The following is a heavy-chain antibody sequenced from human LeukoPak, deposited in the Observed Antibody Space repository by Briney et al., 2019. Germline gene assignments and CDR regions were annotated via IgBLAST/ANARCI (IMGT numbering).Heavy chain of an antibody. Sequence: SQTLSLTCTVSGGSISSGSYYWSWIRQPAGKGLEWIGRIYTSGNTNYNPSLKSRVTISVDTSKNQFSLKLSSVTAADTAVYYCARDPLDFFDYWGQGTRVTVSS. J-gene: IGHJ4*02. CDR1: GGSISSGSYY. V-gene: IGHV4-61*02. CDR2: IYTSGNT. CDR3: ARDPLDFFDY.